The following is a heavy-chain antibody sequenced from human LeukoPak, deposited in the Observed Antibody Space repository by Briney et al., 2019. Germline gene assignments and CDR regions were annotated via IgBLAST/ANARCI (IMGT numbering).Heavy chain of an antibody. Sequence: SETLSLTCTVSGYSISSGYYWGWIRQPPGKGLEWIGSIYHSGSTYYNPSLKSRVTISVDTSKNQFSLKLSSVTAADTAVYYCARESAAAASYWGQGTLVTVSP. J-gene: IGHJ4*02. CDR3: ARESAAAASY. D-gene: IGHD6-25*01. CDR2: IYHSGST. CDR1: GYSISSGYY. V-gene: IGHV4-38-2*02.